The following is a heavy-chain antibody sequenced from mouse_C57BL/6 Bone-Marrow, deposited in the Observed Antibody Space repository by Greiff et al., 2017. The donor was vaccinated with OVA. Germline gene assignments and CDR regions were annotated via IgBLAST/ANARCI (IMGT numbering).Heavy chain of an antibody. J-gene: IGHJ3*01. V-gene: IGHV1-64*01. CDR2: IHPNSGST. CDR1: GYTFTSSW. CDR3: AREYGPPWFAY. D-gene: IGHD2-10*02. Sequence: QVQLKQPGAELVKPGASVKLSCKASGYTFTSSWMHWVKQRPGQGLEWIGMIHPNSGSTNYNEKFKSKATLTVDKSSSTAYMQLSSLTSEDSAVYFCAREYGPPWFAYWGQGTLVTVSA.